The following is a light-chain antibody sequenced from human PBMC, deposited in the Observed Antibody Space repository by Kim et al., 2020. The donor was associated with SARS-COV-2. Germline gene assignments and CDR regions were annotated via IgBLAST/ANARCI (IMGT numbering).Light chain of an antibody. J-gene: IGLJ3*02. CDR1: NIGSKS. Sequence: PGKTASMTCGGNNIGSKSVHWYQQRPGQAPVLVIYFDSDRPSGIPERFSGSNSGNTATLTISSVEAGDEAAYYCQVWDSAGDHRVFGGGTQLTVL. CDR2: FDS. CDR3: QVWDSAGDHRV. V-gene: IGLV3-21*04.